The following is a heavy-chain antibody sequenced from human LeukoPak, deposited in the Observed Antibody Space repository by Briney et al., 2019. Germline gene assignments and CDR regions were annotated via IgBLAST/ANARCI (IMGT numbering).Heavy chain of an antibody. J-gene: IGHJ6*02. CDR3: ARGHRSGNYYYYGMDV. CDR2: MNPNSGNT. CDR1: GYTFTSYD. D-gene: IGHD3-10*01. V-gene: IGHV1-8*01. Sequence: ASVKVSCKASGYTFTSYDINWVRQATGQGLEWMGWMNPNSGNTGYAQKFQGRVTMTRNTPISTAYMELSSLRSEDTAVYYCARGHRSGNYYYYGMDVWGQGTTVTVSS.